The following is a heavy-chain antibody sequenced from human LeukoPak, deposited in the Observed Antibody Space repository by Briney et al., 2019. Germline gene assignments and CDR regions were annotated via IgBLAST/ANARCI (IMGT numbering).Heavy chain of an antibody. V-gene: IGHV3-30*18. J-gene: IGHJ4*02. Sequence: PGRSLRLSCAASGFTFSSYGMHWVRQAPGKGLEWVAVISYDGSNKYYADSVKGRFTISRDNSKNTLYLQMNSLRAEDTAVYYCAKDPARGYSYGYVSCWGQGTLVTVSS. CDR1: GFTFSSYG. D-gene: IGHD5-18*01. CDR3: AKDPARGYSYGYVSC. CDR2: ISYDGSNK.